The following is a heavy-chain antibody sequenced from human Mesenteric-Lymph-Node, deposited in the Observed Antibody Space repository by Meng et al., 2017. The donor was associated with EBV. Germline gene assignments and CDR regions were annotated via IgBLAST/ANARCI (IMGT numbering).Heavy chain of an antibody. V-gene: IGHV4-30-2*06. Sequence: QVHLQESGSGLVKPSQTLSLPCTVSGGSVNSGGYSWSWIRQSPEKGLEWIGYVHHSGLTYYNPSLETRVIISLERSKNQFSLKLTSVTAADTAVYYCAGGDYVNQFNYWGQGTLVTVSS. CDR1: GGSVNSGGYS. D-gene: IGHD4-17*01. CDR2: VHHSGLT. J-gene: IGHJ4*02. CDR3: AGGDYVNQFNY.